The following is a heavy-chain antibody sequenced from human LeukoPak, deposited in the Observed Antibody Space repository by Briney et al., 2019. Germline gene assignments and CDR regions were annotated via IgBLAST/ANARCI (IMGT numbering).Heavy chain of an antibody. CDR1: GSSISSYY. CDR2: IYYSGST. D-gene: IGHD3-3*01. V-gene: IGHV4-59*01. CDR3: ARVAAIYPYYYYYIDV. Sequence: SETLSLTRTVSGSSISSYYWSWIRQPPGKGLEWIGYIYYSGSTNYNPSLKSRVTISIDTSKNQFPLKLSSVTAADTAVYYCARVAAIYPYYYYYIDVWGRGTTVTVSS. J-gene: IGHJ6*03.